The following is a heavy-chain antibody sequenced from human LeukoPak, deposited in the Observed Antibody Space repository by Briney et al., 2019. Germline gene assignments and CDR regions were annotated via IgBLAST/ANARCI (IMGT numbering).Heavy chain of an antibody. V-gene: IGHV1-46*01. J-gene: IGHJ4*02. D-gene: IGHD2-8*02. Sequence: ASVKVSCKASGYTFTSYYMHWVRQAPGQGLEWMGIINPSGGSTSYAQKFQGRVTMTRNTSISTAYMELSSLRSEDTAVYYCASTGTGAFDYWGQGTLVTVSS. CDR2: INPSGGST. CDR1: GYTFTSYY. CDR3: ASTGTGAFDY.